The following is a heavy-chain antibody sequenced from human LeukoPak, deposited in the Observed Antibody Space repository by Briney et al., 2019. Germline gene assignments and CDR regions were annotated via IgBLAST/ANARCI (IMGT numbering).Heavy chain of an antibody. CDR2: ISGSGGST. J-gene: IGHJ6*03. CDR1: GFTFSSYA. CDR3: ARDGDTVLTRGYYYYMDV. Sequence: GGSLRLSCVVSGFTFSSYAMSWVRQAPGKGLEWVSGISGSGGSTYYADSVKGRFTISRDNAKKSLYLQMNSLRAEDTALYYCARDGDTVLTRGYYYYMDVWGKGTTVTVSS. V-gene: IGHV3-23*01. D-gene: IGHD4-23*01.